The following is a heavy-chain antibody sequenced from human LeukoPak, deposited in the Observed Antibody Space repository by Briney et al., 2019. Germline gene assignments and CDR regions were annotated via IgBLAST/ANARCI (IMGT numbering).Heavy chain of an antibody. CDR2: MNPNSGNT. D-gene: IGHD6-19*01. CDR3: ARNPPSSGWLDP. CDR1: GYTFTSYD. Sequence: ASAKVSCKASGYTFTSYDTNWVRQATGQGLEWMGWMNPNSGNTGYAQKFQGRVTMTSDTSISTAYLDLSSLTSEDTAVYYCARNPPSSGWLDPWGQGTLVTVSS. V-gene: IGHV1-8*01. J-gene: IGHJ5*02.